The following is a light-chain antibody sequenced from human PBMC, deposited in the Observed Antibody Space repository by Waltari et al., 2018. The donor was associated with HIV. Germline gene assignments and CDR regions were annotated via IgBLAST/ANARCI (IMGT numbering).Light chain of an antibody. V-gene: IGLV3-1*01. CDR2: QDS. J-gene: IGLJ1*01. CDR1: KFGNSF. CDR3: QAWDSNTFV. Sequence: DLSQPASVSVSPGQTATVTCSGAKFGNSFVCWYRQKAAQSPELIIYQDSRRPSGISDRFSGSTSGNKATLTIRGTQSIDEGDYYCQAWDSNTFVFGSGTRVTVL.